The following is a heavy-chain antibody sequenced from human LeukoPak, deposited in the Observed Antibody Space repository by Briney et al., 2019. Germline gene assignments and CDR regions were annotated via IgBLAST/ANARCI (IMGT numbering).Heavy chain of an antibody. D-gene: IGHD2-21*01. CDR2: ISGSGGST. CDR1: GFTFSSYA. V-gene: IGHV3-23*01. Sequence: PGGSLRLSCAASGFTFSSYAMSWVRQAPGKGLEWVSAISGSGGSTYYADSVKGRFTISRDNSKNTLYLQMNSLRAEDTAVYYCARVDTAMAAIVVVIAPFDYWGQGTLVTVSS. J-gene: IGHJ4*02. CDR3: ARVDTAMAAIVVVIAPFDY.